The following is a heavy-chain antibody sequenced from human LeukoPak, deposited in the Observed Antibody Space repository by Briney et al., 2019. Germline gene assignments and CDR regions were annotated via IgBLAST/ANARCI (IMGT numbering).Heavy chain of an antibody. J-gene: IGHJ4*02. D-gene: IGHD2-2*01. Sequence: SGPTLVNPTQTLTLTCTFSGFSLRTSGVGVGWIRQPPGKALEWLALINWNDDKPYSPSLKSRLTITKDTSKNQVVLTMTNMDPVDTATYYCAHRPSLYCSSTSCYHEFDYWGQGTLVTVSS. CDR3: AHRPSLYCSSTSCYHEFDY. CDR2: INWNDDK. V-gene: IGHV2-5*01. CDR1: GFSLRTSGVG.